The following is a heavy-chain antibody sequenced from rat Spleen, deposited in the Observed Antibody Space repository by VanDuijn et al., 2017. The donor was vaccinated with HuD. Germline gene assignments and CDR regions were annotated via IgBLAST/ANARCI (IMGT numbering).Heavy chain of an antibody. J-gene: IGHJ2*01. CDR1: GFTFNNYW. CDR3: TRDRILRSTGFDY. CDR2: ITNTGGST. Sequence: EVQLVESGGGLVQPGRSLKLSCVASGFTFNNYWMTWIRQAPGKGLEWVASITNTGGSTYYRDSVKGRFTISRHNAKSTLYLQMDSLRSEDTATDYCTRDRILRSTGFDYWGQGVMVTVSS. V-gene: IGHV5-31*01. D-gene: IGHD1-6*01.